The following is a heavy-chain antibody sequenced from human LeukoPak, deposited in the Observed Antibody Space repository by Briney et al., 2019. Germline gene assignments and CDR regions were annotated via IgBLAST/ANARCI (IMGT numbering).Heavy chain of an antibody. V-gene: IGHV6-1*01. D-gene: IGHD2/OR15-2a*01. CDR1: VDSVSSNSAA. CDR3: ARDNSNQYYFDY. CDR2: TYYRSKWYN. Sequence: SQTLSLTCAISVDSVSSNSAAWNWSRQSPARGLEWLVRTYYRSKWYNDYAVSVKSRITINPDTSKNQFSLQLNSVTPEDTAVYYCARDNSNQYYFDYWGQGTLVTVSS. J-gene: IGHJ4*02.